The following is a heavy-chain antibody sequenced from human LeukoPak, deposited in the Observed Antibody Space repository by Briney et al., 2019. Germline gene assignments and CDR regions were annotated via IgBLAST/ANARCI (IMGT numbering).Heavy chain of an antibody. V-gene: IGHV4-39*01. CDR1: GGSISSSSYY. D-gene: IGHD2-15*01. CDR2: IYYSGST. CDR3: ARRGRGRGGNWYFDL. J-gene: IGHJ2*01. Sequence: SETLSLTCTVSGGSISSSSYYWGWLRQPPGKGLEWIGSIYYSGSTYYNPSLKSRVTISVDTSKNQFSLKLSSVTAADTAVYYCARRGRGRGGNWYFDLWGRGTLVTVSS.